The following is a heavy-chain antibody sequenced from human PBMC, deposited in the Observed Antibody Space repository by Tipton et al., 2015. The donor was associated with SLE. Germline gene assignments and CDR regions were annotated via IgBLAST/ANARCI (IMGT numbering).Heavy chain of an antibody. CDR3: AKSRSVVVVAAYYFDY. CDR1: GFTFSDYY. V-gene: IGHV3-23*01. J-gene: IGHJ4*02. CDR2: ISGSGGST. Sequence: GSLRLSCADSGFTFSDYYMSWIRQAPGKGLEWVSAISGSGGSTYYADSVKGRFTISRDNSKNTLYLQMNSLRAEDTALYYCAKSRSVVVVAAYYFDYWGQGTLVTVSS. D-gene: IGHD2-15*01.